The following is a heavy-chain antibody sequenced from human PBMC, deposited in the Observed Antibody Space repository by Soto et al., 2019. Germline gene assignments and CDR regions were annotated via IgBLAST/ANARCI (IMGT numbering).Heavy chain of an antibody. Sequence: PGESLKISCKGSGYSFTSYWIGWVRQMPGKGLEWMGIIYPGDSDTRYSPSFQGQVTISADKSISTAYLQWSSLKASDTAMYYCARLRGKYDSSGYYYLGFDYWGQGTLVTVS. CDR2: IYPGDSDT. V-gene: IGHV5-51*01. CDR3: ARLRGKYDSSGYYYLGFDY. D-gene: IGHD3-22*01. CDR1: GYSFTSYW. J-gene: IGHJ4*02.